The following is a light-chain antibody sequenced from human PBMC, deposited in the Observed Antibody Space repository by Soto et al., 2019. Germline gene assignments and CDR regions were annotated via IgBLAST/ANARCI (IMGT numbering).Light chain of an antibody. V-gene: IGKV3-11*01. Sequence: EIVLTQSPATLSLSPGERATLSCRASQSVSSYLAWYQQKPGQAPRLLIHGASNRATGIPDRFSGSGSGTSFTLTISSLQPEDFATYYCQQLLSYPITFGQGTRLEI. CDR1: QSVSSY. CDR2: GAS. J-gene: IGKJ5*01. CDR3: QQLLSYPIT.